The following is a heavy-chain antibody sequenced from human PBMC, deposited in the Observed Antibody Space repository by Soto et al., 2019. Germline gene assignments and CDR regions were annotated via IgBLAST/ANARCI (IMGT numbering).Heavy chain of an antibody. D-gene: IGHD2-15*01. CDR3: VRVVGYCSGGSCYSGRFDP. CDR2: IYYSGST. Sequence: PSETLSVTCTVSGGSISIYYWNWIRQPPGKGLELIGYIYYSGSTNYNPSRKSRVTTSVDTSKNQFSLKLRSVTAADTAVYYCVRVVGYCSGGSCYSGRFDPWGQGTMVTVSS. J-gene: IGHJ5*01. CDR1: GGSISIYY. V-gene: IGHV4-59*01.